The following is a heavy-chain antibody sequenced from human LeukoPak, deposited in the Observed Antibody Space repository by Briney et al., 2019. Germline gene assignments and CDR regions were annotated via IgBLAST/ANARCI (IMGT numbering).Heavy chain of an antibody. D-gene: IGHD3-3*01. Sequence: GGSLRLSCAASGFTFSSNSMNWVRQAPGKGLEWVSYISSSSSIIYYADSVKGRFTISRDNAKNSLHLQMNSLRAEDTAVYYCARAPREWLLGYYFDYWGQGTLVTVSS. V-gene: IGHV3-48*04. J-gene: IGHJ4*02. CDR1: GFTFSSNS. CDR3: ARAPREWLLGYYFDY. CDR2: ISSSSSII.